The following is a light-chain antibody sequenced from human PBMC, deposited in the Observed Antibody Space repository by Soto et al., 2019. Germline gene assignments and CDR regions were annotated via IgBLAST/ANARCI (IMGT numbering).Light chain of an antibody. J-gene: IGLJ2*01. Sequence: QSVLTQPASVSGSPGQSITISCTGTSSDVGRYNYVSWYQHHPGKAPKLIINDVTSRPSGVSSRFSGSKSGNTASLTISGLQTEDEAEYYCASYTSSDTVIFGGGTKLTVL. V-gene: IGLV2-14*01. CDR1: SSDVGRYNY. CDR3: ASYTSSDTVI. CDR2: DVT.